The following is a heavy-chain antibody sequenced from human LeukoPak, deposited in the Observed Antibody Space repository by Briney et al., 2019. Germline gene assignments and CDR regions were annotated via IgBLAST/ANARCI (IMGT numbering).Heavy chain of an antibody. V-gene: IGHV4-59*01. CDR3: ARDLERYFDL. Sequence: SETLSLTCTVSGGSISSYYWSWIRQPPGKGLEWIGYIYYSGSTNYNPSLKSRVTILVDTSKNQFSLKLSSVTAADTAVYYCARDLERYFDLWGRGTLVTVSS. CDR1: GGSISSYY. CDR2: IYYSGST. J-gene: IGHJ2*01.